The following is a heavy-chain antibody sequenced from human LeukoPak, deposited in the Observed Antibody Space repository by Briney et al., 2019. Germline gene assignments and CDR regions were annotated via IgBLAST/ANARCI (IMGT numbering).Heavy chain of an antibody. V-gene: IGHV1-2*02. Sequence: ASVNVSYVASGYTFTDYYMHWVRQARGQGREGMGWINLNSGGTNFAQRFQGRVTMTRATSISTAYMDLSRLISDDTAVYYCARDAGYCTVGSCWYFDHWGQGTLVTVSS. CDR3: ARDAGYCTVGSCWYFDH. J-gene: IGHJ4*02. D-gene: IGHD2-15*01. CDR1: GYTFTDYY. CDR2: INLNSGGT.